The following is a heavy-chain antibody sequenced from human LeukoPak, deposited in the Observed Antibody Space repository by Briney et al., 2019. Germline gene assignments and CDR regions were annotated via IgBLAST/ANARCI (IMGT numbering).Heavy chain of an antibody. CDR2: INPKSGGT. CDR1: GCTFTGYY. V-gene: IGHV1-2*02. Sequence: ASVKVSCKASGCTFTGYYMRWVLQAPGQGLEWMGWINPKSGGTNYAQKFQGRVTMTGDTSISTAYMELSRLRSDDTAVYYCARDKDYLDYWGQGTLVTVSS. J-gene: IGHJ4*02. CDR3: ARDKDYLDY.